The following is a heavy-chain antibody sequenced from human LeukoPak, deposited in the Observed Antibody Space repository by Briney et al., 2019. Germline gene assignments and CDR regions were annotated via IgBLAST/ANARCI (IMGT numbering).Heavy chain of an antibody. CDR3: AREYDSSGAHYYYYYYGMDV. CDR2: INHSGST. V-gene: IGHV4-34*01. D-gene: IGHD3-22*01. Sequence: SETLSLTCAVYGGSFSGYYWSWIRQPPGKGLEWIGEINHSGSTNYNPSLKSRVTISVDTSKNQFSLKLSSVTAADTAVYYCAREYDSSGAHYYYYYYGMDVRGQGTTVTVSS. CDR1: GGSFSGYY. J-gene: IGHJ6*02.